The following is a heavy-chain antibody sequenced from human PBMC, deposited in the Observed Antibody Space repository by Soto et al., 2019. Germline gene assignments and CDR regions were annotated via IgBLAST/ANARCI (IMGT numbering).Heavy chain of an antibody. J-gene: IGHJ4*02. Sequence: QVQLVQSGAEVKKPGASVKVSCKASGYTFTSYALHWVRQAPGQRLEWMGWINAGNGNTKYSQKFPCTVTITTDTSATTAYMELSSLRSEDTAVYYCARDLGGWPDYWGQGTLVTVSS. CDR1: GYTFTSYA. V-gene: IGHV1-3*01. D-gene: IGHD2-15*01. CDR2: INAGNGNT. CDR3: ARDLGGWPDY.